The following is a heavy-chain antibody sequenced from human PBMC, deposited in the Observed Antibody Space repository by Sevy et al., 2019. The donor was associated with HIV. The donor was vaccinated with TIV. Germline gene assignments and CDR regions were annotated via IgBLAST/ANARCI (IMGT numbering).Heavy chain of an antibody. CDR2: IIPIFGTA. V-gene: IGHV1-69*13. J-gene: IGHJ3*02. Sequence: ASVKVSCKASGGTFSSYAISWVRQAPGQGLEWMGGIIPIFGTANYAQKFQGRVTITADESTSTANMELGSLRSEDTAVYCCARDLLGYYDSSGYYAFDIWGQGTMVTVSS. CDR3: ARDLLGYYDSSGYYAFDI. CDR1: GGTFSSYA. D-gene: IGHD3-22*01.